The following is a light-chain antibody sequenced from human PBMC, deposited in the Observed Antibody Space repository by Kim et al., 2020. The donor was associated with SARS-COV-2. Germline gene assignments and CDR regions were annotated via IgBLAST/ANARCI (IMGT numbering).Light chain of an antibody. CDR1: SSDVGGYNY. J-gene: IGLJ1*01. Sequence: QSALTQPASVSGSPGQSITISCTGTSSDVGGYNYVSWYQQHPGKAPKLMIYDVSKRPSGVSNRISGSKSGNTASLTISGLQAEDEADYYCSSYTSSSTLFETGTKVTVL. CDR2: DVS. CDR3: SSYTSSSTL. V-gene: IGLV2-14*01.